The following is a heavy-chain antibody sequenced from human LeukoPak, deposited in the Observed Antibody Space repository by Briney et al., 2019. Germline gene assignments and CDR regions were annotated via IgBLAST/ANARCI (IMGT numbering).Heavy chain of an antibody. CDR1: GFTFSSYD. V-gene: IGHV3-30*03. D-gene: IGHD2-21*02. J-gene: IGHJ2*01. CDR2: ISYDGSNK. Sequence: GGSLRLSCAASGFTFSSYDIHWVRQAPGKGLEWVAVISYDGSNKYYADSVKGRFTISRDNSKKTLYLQMNSLRAEDTAVYYCARDYCGGDCYSTWWYFDLWGRGTRVTVSS. CDR3: ARDYCGGDCYSTWWYFDL.